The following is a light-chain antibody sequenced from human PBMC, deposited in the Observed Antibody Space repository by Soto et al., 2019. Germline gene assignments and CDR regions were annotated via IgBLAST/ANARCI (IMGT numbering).Light chain of an antibody. CDR2: WAS. CDR1: QSVLYSSNNKNY. J-gene: IGKJ1*01. V-gene: IGKV4-1*01. CDR3: QQYDDWPWT. Sequence: DIVLTQSPDSLALSLGERATINCKSSQSVLYSSNNKNYLAWYQLKSGQPPKLLFYWASTRESGVPDRFSASGSGTDFTLTINSLQAEDVAVYYCQQYDDWPWTFGHGTKVEIK.